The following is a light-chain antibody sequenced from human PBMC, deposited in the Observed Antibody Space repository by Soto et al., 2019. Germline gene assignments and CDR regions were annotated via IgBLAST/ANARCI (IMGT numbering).Light chain of an antibody. J-gene: IGKJ1*01. CDR2: RAS. V-gene: IGKV3-20*01. CDR1: KSVSSSY. Sequence: EIVLTQSPGTLSLSPGERPTLSCRASKSVSSSYLAWYRQKPGQAPRLLIYRASSRATGIPDRFSGSGSGTDFTLTISRLEPEDFAVYYCQQYGSSLWTFGQGTKVEIK. CDR3: QQYGSSLWT.